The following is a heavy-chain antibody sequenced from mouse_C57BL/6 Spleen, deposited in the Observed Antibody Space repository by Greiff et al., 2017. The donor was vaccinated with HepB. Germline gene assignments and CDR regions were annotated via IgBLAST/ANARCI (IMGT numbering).Heavy chain of an antibody. CDR1: GFTFTDYY. Sequence: EVKLQESGPVLVKPGPSVKISCKASGFTFTDYYMHWVKQSHGQSLEWIGLVYPSNGGTSYNQKFKGKATLTVDTSSSTAYMELNSLASEDSAVYYCARSRTGDYFDYWGQGTTLTVSS. V-gene: IGHV1-36*01. CDR2: VYPSNGGT. J-gene: IGHJ2*01. CDR3: ARSRTGDYFDY.